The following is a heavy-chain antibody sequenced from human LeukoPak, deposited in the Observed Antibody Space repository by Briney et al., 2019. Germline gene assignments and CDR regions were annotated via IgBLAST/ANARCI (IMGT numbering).Heavy chain of an antibody. J-gene: IGHJ4*02. Sequence: ASVKVSCKASGYTFTSYGICWVRQAPGQGLEWMGWISAYNGNTNYAQKLQGRVTMTTDTSTSTAYMELRSLRSDDTAVYYCARDIRIRYSSGWYLYWGQGTLVTVSS. CDR2: ISAYNGNT. D-gene: IGHD6-19*01. V-gene: IGHV1-18*01. CDR1: GYTFTSYG. CDR3: ARDIRIRYSSGWYLY.